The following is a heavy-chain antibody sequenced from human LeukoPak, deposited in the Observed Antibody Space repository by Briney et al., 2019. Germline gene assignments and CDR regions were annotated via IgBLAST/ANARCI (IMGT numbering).Heavy chain of an antibody. V-gene: IGHV1-46*01. CDR1: RYTFTSYY. Sequence: ASVKVSCKASRYTFTSYYMHWVRQAPGQGLEWRGLINPSGGSTSYAQKFQGRVTMTRDMSTSTVYMELSSLRSEDTAVYYCARDNYDFWSGYSGGAYYYYMDVWGKGTTVTVSS. CDR3: ARDNYDFWSGYSGGAYYYYMDV. CDR2: INPSGGST. D-gene: IGHD3-3*01. J-gene: IGHJ6*03.